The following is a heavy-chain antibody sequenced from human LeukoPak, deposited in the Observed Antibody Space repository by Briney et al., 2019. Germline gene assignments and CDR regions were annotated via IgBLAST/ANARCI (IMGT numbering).Heavy chain of an antibody. J-gene: IGHJ3*02. CDR2: IYPGDSDT. CDR3: ARRTVAGPRDDAFDI. V-gene: IGHV5-51*01. CDR1: GYSFTSYW. Sequence: GESLKISCKGSGYSFTSYWIGWVRQMPGKGLEWMGIIYPGDSDTRYSPSFQGQVTISADKSISTAYLQWSSLKASDTAMYYCARRTVAGPRDDAFDIWGQGTMVTVSS. D-gene: IGHD6-19*01.